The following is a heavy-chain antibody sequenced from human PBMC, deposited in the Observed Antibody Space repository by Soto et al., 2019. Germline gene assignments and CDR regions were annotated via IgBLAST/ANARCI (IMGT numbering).Heavy chain of an antibody. CDR3: ARLRAGTVHYYYYYMDV. Sequence: GGSLRLSCAASGFTFSSYAMSWVRQAPGKGLEWVSAISGSGGSTYYADSVKGRFTISRDNSKNTLYLQMNSLRAEDTAVYYCARLRAGTVHYYYYYMDVWGKGTTVTVSS. CDR1: GFTFSSYA. D-gene: IGHD1-7*01. CDR2: ISGSGGST. V-gene: IGHV3-23*01. J-gene: IGHJ6*03.